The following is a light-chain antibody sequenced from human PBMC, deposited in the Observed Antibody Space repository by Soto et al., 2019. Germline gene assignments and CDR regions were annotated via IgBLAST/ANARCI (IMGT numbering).Light chain of an antibody. CDR3: QQCNNWPPA. J-gene: IGKJ1*01. V-gene: IGKV3-15*01. CDR2: GAS. Sequence: TVMTQSPAILSASPGERVTLSCRASESVNTNLAWYQQKPGQGPRLLVYGASTRATGIPARFSGSGSGTEFALTISSLQSEDFAVYHCQQCNNWPPAFGQGTKVEMK. CDR1: ESVNTN.